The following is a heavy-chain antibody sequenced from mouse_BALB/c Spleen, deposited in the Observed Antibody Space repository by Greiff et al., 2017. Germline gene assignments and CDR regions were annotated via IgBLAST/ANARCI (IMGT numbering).Heavy chain of an antibody. D-gene: IGHD1-2*01. J-gene: IGHJ2*01. CDR2: ISSGGST. Sequence: EVKLVESGGGLVKPGGSLKLSCAASGFTFSSYAMSWVRQTPEKRLEWVASISSGGSTYYPDSVKCRITISRDNARNILYLQMNSLRSENTAMYYCAREGALRHFDYWGQGTTLTVSS. CDR1: GFTFSSYA. V-gene: IGHV5-6-5*01. CDR3: AREGALRHFDY.